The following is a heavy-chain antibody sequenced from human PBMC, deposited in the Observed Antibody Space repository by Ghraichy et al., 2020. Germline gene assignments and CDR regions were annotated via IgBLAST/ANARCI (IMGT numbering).Heavy chain of an antibody. CDR3: ALEGYCSSTSCYTHY. Sequence: ESLNISCAVYGGSFSGYYWSWIRQPPGKGLEWIGEINHSGSTNYNPSLKSRVTISVDTSKNQFSLKLSSVTAADTAVYYCALEGYCSSTSCYTHYWGQGTLVTVSS. CDR2: INHSGST. CDR1: GGSFSGYY. D-gene: IGHD2-2*02. J-gene: IGHJ4*02. V-gene: IGHV4-34*01.